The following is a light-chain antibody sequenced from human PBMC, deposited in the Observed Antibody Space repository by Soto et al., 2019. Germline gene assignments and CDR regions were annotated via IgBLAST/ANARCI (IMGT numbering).Light chain of an antibody. V-gene: IGKV2-30*01. CDR2: RVS. CDR1: QSLVYSDGNTY. J-gene: IGKJ1*01. CDR3: MQSTHWPRT. Sequence: DVVMTQSPLSLPVTLGQPASISCRSRQSLVYSDGNTYLNWFQQRPGQSPRRLIYRVSNRDSGVPDRFSGSGSGTDVTLKISRVEAEDVGLYYCMQSTHWPRTFGQGTKVEI.